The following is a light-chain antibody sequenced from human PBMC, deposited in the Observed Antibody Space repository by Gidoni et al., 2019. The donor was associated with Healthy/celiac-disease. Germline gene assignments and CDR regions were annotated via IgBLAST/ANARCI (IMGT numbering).Light chain of an antibody. CDR2: AAS. CDR3: QQSYSTPRT. CDR1: QSISSY. Sequence: DIQMTQSPSSLSASVGDRVTITCRASQSISSYLNWYQQKPGKAPKLLIYAASSLQRGVPSRFSGSGSGTDFTLTISSPQPEDFATYYCQQSYSTPRTFGQGTKVEIK. V-gene: IGKV1-39*01. J-gene: IGKJ1*01.